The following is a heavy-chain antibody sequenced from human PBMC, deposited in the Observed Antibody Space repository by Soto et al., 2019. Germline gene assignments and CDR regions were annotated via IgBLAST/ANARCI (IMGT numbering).Heavy chain of an antibody. Sequence: EVQVVESGGGLVQPGGSLRLSCSFTFSMYSMSWVRQAPGKGLEWVASISSGGSYIKYADSVKGRFTISRDNAKNSVSQHMNRLRVDDTAVYFCTRDQGGSYDSWFVPWGQGTLVTVSS. J-gene: IGHJ5*02. V-gene: IGHV3-21*01. D-gene: IGHD1-26*01. CDR1: FTFSMYS. CDR3: TRDQGGSYDSWFVP. CDR2: ISSGGSYI.